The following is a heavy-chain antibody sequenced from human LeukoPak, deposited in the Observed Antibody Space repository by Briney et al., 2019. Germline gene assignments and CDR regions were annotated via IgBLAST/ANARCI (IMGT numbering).Heavy chain of an antibody. CDR1: GGSISSADYY. J-gene: IGHJ4*02. D-gene: IGHD5-12*01. CDR3: ARRGYSGYERFDY. Sequence: PSETLSLTCSVSGGSISSADYYWSWIRRPPGKGLEWIGYIFYSGSTDYNPSLKSRVTISVDTSKNQFSLRLTSVTAADTAVYYCARRGYSGYERFDYWGQGTLVTVSA. CDR2: IFYSGST. V-gene: IGHV4-30-4*01.